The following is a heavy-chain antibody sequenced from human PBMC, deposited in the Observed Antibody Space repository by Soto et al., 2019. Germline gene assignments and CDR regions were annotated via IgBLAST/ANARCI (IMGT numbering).Heavy chain of an antibody. Sequence: EVQLLESGGGLIQPGGSLRLSCAASGFTFGAYAMSWVRQAPGKGLEWVSTIFGGGNNPFSANSVKGRFRISRDNSKNLLFLQMDSLTVEDTAVYYCAKQEGHPVNLYHFDRWGQGTLVIVSS. CDR1: GFTFGAYA. J-gene: IGHJ4*02. V-gene: IGHV3-23*05. CDR2: IFGGGNNP. CDR3: AKQEGHPVNLYHFDR.